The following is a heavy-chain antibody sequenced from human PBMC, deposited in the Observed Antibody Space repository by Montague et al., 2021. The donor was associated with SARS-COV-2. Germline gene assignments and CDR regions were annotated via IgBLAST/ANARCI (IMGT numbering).Heavy chain of an antibody. J-gene: IGHJ4*02. CDR3: ARVDSLVSFDY. D-gene: IGHD2-2*03. CDR2: IYYGGST. CDR1: GGSFSGYY. Sequence: SETLSLTCAVYGGSFSGYYWSWIRQPPGKGLEWVGYIYYGGSTNYNPSLKSRVTISVDTSKNQFSLKLSSVTAADTAVYYCARVDSLVSFDYWGQGTLVTVSS. V-gene: IGHV4-59*01.